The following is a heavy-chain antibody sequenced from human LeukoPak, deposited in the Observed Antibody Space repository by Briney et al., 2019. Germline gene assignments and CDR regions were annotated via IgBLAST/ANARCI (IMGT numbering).Heavy chain of an antibody. J-gene: IGHJ4*02. CDR1: GYTFTSYY. CDR2: INPSGGST. Sequence: ASVTVSCKASGYTFTSYYMHWVRPAPGQGLEWMGIINPSGGSTSYAQKFQGRVTMTRDTSTSTVYMELSSLRSEDTAVYYCARDFYGGTPYFDYWGQGTLVTVSS. D-gene: IGHD4-23*01. CDR3: ARDFYGGTPYFDY. V-gene: IGHV1-46*01.